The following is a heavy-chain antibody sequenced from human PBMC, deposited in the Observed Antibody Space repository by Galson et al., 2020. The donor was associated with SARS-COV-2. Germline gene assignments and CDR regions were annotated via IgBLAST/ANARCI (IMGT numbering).Heavy chain of an antibody. V-gene: IGHV1-69*13. CDR2: IIPIFGTA. D-gene: IGHD6-13*01. J-gene: IGHJ6*02. Sequence: SVKVSCKASGGTFSSYAISWVRQAPGQGLEWMGGIIPIFGTANYAQKFQGRVTITADESTSTAYMELSSLRSEDTAVYYCASAGIAAASDLFYYYYGMDVWGQGTTVTVSS. CDR3: ASAGIAAASDLFYYYYGMDV. CDR1: GGTFSSYA.